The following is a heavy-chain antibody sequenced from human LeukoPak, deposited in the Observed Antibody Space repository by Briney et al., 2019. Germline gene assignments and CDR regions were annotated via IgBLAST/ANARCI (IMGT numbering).Heavy chain of an antibody. CDR3: ARHYFYGSGSEGMDV. CDR1: GFTFSSYA. J-gene: IGHJ6*02. D-gene: IGHD3-10*01. Sequence: GGSLRLSCAASGFTFSSYAMHWVRQAPGKGLEWVAVISYDGSNKYYADSVKGRFTISRDNSKNTLYLQMNSLRAEDTAVYYCARHYFYGSGSEGMDVWGQGTTVTVSS. CDR2: ISYDGSNK. V-gene: IGHV3-30-3*01.